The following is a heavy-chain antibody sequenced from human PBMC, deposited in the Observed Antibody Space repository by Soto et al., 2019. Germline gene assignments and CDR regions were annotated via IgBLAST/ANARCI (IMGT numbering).Heavy chain of an antibody. V-gene: IGHV3-13*01. CDR1: GFTFSSYD. CDR2: IGTAGDT. CDR3: ARASQGYSSSWYYFDY. Sequence: GGSLRLSCAASGFTFSSYDMHWVRQATGKGLEWVSAIGTAGDTYYPGSVKGRFTISRENAKNSLYLQMNSLRAGDTAVYYCARASQGYSSSWYYFDYWGQGTLVTVSS. D-gene: IGHD6-13*01. J-gene: IGHJ4*02.